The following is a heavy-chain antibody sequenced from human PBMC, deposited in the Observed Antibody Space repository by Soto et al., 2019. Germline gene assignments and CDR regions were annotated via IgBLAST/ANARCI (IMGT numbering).Heavy chain of an antibody. D-gene: IGHD3-9*01. CDR1: GFTFSSYA. CDR2: ISGSGGST. Sequence: GGSLRLSCAASGFTFSSYAMSWVRQAPGKGLEWVSAISGSGGSTYYADSVKGRFTISRDNSKNTLYLQMNSLRAEDTALYYCAKEGGGLVIIKYYFDYWGQGTLVTVSS. J-gene: IGHJ4*02. V-gene: IGHV3-23*01. CDR3: AKEGGGLVIIKYYFDY.